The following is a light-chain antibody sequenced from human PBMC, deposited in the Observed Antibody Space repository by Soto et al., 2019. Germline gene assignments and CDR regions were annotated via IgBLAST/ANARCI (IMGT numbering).Light chain of an antibody. CDR1: SGSVSTTYY. CDR3: MLYMGGGLVV. CDR2: STN. V-gene: IGLV8-61*01. Sequence: QAVVTQEPSFSVSPGGTVTFTCGLTSGSVSTTYYPSWYQQTPGQAPRTLIYSTNIRSSGVPDRFSGSILGNKAALTITGAQADDESDYHCMLYMGGGLVVFCGGTELTVL. J-gene: IGLJ2*01.